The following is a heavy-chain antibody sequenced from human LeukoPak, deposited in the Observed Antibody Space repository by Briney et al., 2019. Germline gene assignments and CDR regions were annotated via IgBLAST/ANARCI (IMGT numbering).Heavy chain of an antibody. V-gene: IGHV3-74*01. CDR2: ISTDGTTT. CDR1: GLTFSSYW. D-gene: IGHD2-21*01. Sequence: GGSLRLSCAASGLTFSSYWMHWVRQAPGKGLVWVSGISTDGTTTVYADSVRGRFTISRDNAKNTLYLQVNSPRVEDTAVYFCVVDFQ. CDR3: VVDFQ. J-gene: IGHJ1*01.